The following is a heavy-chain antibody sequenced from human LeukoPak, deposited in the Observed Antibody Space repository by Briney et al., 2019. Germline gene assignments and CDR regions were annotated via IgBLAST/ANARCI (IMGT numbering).Heavy chain of an antibody. Sequence: SETLSLTCTVSGGSISSGGYYWSWIRQHPGKGLEWIGNIYSSGSTSYNPSLKSRLTMSVDTSKNEFSLKLRSVTAADTAVYYCVRDRVDSSGYYYYYGLDVWGQGTTVTVSS. CDR2: IYSSGST. V-gene: IGHV4-61*08. D-gene: IGHD3-22*01. CDR3: VRDRVDSSGYYYYYGLDV. J-gene: IGHJ6*02. CDR1: GGSISSGGYY.